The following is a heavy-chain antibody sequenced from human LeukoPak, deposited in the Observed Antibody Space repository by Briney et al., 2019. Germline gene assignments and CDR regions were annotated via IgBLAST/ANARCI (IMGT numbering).Heavy chain of an antibody. V-gene: IGHV4-39*01. CDR1: GDSFSSTYY. CDR2: VSYSGST. Sequence: SETLSLTCTVSGDSFSSTYYWGWISQPPGKGLEWIGSVSYSGSTYYIPSLKSRVTISVDTSKKQISLKLISVTAADTAVYFCSRATSTWYIDYWGRGTLVTVSS. CDR3: SRATSTWYIDY. J-gene: IGHJ4*02. D-gene: IGHD6-13*01.